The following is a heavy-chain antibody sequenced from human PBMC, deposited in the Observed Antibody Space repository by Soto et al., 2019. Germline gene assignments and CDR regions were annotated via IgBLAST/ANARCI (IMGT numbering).Heavy chain of an antibody. CDR3: ATPQAYDGCLDS. V-gene: IGHV1-3*01. D-gene: IGHD3-22*01. J-gene: IGHJ4*02. CDR1: GYTFTRFN. Sequence: QVQFVQSGAEVKKPGASVKVSCKTLGYTFTRFNIHWVRRARGQRLEWMGWINVGNGNTRYSQKLQGRLTLTRDTPGNTAYLELNSLISEDTAVYYCATPQAYDGCLDSWGQGTLVTVSS. CDR2: INVGNGNT.